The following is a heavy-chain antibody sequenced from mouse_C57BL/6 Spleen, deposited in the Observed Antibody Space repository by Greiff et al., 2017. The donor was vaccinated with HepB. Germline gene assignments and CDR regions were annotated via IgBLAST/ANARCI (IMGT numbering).Heavy chain of an antibody. CDR1: GFSLTSYG. D-gene: IGHD3-1*01. CDR2: IWGDG. V-gene: IGHV2-3*01. Sequence: VKLQESGPGLVAPSQSLSITCTVSGFSLTSYGVSWVRQPPGKGLEWLGVIWGDGSISKDNSKSQVFLKLNSLQTDDTATYYCAKGGWGLGWFAYWGQGTLVTVSA. J-gene: IGHJ3*01. CDR3: AKGGWGLGWFAY.